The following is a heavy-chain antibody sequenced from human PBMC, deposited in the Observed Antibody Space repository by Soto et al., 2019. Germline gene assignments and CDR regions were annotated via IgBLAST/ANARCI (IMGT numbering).Heavy chain of an antibody. D-gene: IGHD5-12*01. Sequence: QVHLVQSVAEVKKPGSSVKVSCTAYGGTFSSYAISWVRQTPGQGLEGMGGIIPISGTANYAQKFQGRVTITADESASTAYMELSSLRSEDTAVYYCASSVAKYYYYGMDVWGQGATVTVSS. CDR2: IIPISGTA. J-gene: IGHJ6*02. V-gene: IGHV1-69*01. CDR3: ASSVAKYYYYGMDV. CDR1: GGTFSSYA.